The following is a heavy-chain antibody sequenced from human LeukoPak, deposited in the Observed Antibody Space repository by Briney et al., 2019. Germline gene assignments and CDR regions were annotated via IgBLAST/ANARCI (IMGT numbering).Heavy chain of an antibody. CDR3: ARGDDYYDSSGYYNWFDP. CDR2: IYYSVST. CDR1: GGSISSSSSTYH. J-gene: IGHJ5*02. D-gene: IGHD3-22*01. V-gene: IGHV4-39*07. Sequence: SETLSLTCTVSGGSISSSSSTYHWGWLRQTPGKGLEWIGSIYYSVSTYLNPSLKSPVTLSVGTSKNQFSLKLSSGTAADTAVYYCARGDDYYDSSGYYNWFDPWGQGTLVTVSS.